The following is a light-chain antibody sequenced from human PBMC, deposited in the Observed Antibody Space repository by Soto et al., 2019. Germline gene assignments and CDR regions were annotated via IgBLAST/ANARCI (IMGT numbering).Light chain of an antibody. CDR1: QIVTSSY. CDR2: GAA. Sequence: EIVLTQSPGTLSLSPGERATLSCRASQIVTSSYLAWYQQKPGQAPRLLIYGAALRATGIPDRFSGSGSGTEFTLTISRLEPEDFAVYYCQQYGTSPLTFGGGTKVEI. CDR3: QQYGTSPLT. V-gene: IGKV3-20*01. J-gene: IGKJ4*01.